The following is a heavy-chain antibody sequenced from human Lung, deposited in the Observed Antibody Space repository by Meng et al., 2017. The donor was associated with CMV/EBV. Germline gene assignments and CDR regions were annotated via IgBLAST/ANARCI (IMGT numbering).Heavy chain of an antibody. V-gene: IGHV3-21*01. Sequence: GEXXKISCAASGFTFSSYSMNWVRQAPGKGLEWVSSISSSSSYIYYADSVKGRFTISRDNAKNSLYLQMNSLRAEDTAVYYCARDAFYYYYYYGMDVGGQGTTGT. J-gene: IGHJ6*02. CDR2: ISSSSSYI. CDR3: ARDAFYYYYYYGMDV. CDR1: GFTFSSYS. D-gene: IGHD3-16*01.